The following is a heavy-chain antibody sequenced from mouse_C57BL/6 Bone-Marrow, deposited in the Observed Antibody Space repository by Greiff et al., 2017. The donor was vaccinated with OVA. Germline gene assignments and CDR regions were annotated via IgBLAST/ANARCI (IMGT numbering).Heavy chain of an antibody. CDR1: GFTFSDYY. D-gene: IGHD3-2*02. J-gene: IGHJ2*01. V-gene: IGHV5-16*01. Sequence: EVQLVESEGGLVQPGRSMKLSCTASGFTFSDYYMAWVRQVPEKGLEWVANINYDGSSTYYLDSLKSRFIISRDNAKNILYLQMSSLKSEDTATYYCARQLRLRGFDYWGQGTTLTVSS. CDR2: INYDGSST. CDR3: ARQLRLRGFDY.